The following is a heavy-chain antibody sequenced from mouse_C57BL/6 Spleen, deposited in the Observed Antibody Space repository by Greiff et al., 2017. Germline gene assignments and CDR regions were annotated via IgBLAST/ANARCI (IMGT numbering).Heavy chain of an antibody. CDR2: INPSNGGT. J-gene: IGHJ4*01. CDR3: ARRGWDVSYAMDY. V-gene: IGHV1-53*01. Sequence: QVQLQQPGTELVKPGASVKLSCKASGYTFTRYWMHWVKQRPGQGLEWIGNINPSNGGTTYNEMFKSKATLTVDKSSSTAYMQLSSLTSEDSAVYYCARRGWDVSYAMDYWGQGTSVTVSS. CDR1: GYTFTRYW. D-gene: IGHD4-1*01.